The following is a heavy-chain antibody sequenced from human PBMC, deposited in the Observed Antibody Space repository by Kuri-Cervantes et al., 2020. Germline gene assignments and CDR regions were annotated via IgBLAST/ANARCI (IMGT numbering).Heavy chain of an antibody. V-gene: IGHV3-9*01. CDR2: ISWNSGSI. Sequence: SLKISCAASGFTFDDYAMHWVRQAPGKGLEWVSGISWNSGSIGYADSVKGRFTISRDNAKNSLYLQMNSLRAEDTAVYYCARDSTYYDFWSGYFGSPDFTNWFDPWGQGTLVTVSS. CDR3: ARDSTYYDFWSGYFGSPDFTNWFDP. J-gene: IGHJ5*02. CDR1: GFTFDDYA. D-gene: IGHD3-3*01.